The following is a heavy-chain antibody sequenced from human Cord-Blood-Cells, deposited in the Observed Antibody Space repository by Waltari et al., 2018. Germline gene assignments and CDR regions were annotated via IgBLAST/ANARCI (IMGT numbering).Heavy chain of an antibody. CDR1: GGSFSGYY. Sequence: QVQLQQWGAGLLKPSETLSLTCAVYGGSFSGYYWSWIRQPPGKGLEWIGEINHSGSTTYNPSLKIRVTISVDTSKNQFSLKLSSVTAADTAVYYCARGEGYCSSTSCYYFDYWGQGTLVTVSS. V-gene: IGHV4-34*01. D-gene: IGHD2-2*01. CDR3: ARGEGYCSSTSCYYFDY. CDR2: INHSGST. J-gene: IGHJ4*02.